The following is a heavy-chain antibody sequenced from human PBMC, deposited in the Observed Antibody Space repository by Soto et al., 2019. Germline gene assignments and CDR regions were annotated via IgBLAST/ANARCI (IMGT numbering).Heavy chain of an antibody. Sequence: EVQLVESGGGLVKPGGSLRLSCAASGFTFSSYSMNWVRQAPGKGLEWVSSISSSSSYIYYADSVKGRFTISRDNAKNSLYLQMNSLRAEDTAVYYCARQPIPAATVVGWFDPWGQGTLVTVSS. J-gene: IGHJ5*02. CDR3: ARQPIPAATVVGWFDP. CDR1: GFTFSSYS. CDR2: ISSSSSYI. V-gene: IGHV3-21*01. D-gene: IGHD2-2*01.